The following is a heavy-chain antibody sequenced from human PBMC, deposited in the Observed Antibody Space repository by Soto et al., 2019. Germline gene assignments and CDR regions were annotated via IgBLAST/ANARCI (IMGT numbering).Heavy chain of an antibody. CDR2: LSGSGGST. CDR1: GFTFSSYA. V-gene: IGHV3-23*01. Sequence: GGSLRLSCADSGFTFSSYAMSWVRQAPGKGPEWVSALSGSGGSTYYADSVKGRFTISRDNSKNTRYLQMNGLRAEDTAVYYCAKDIYSSIWPYYYYYYGMDVWGQGTTVTVSS. J-gene: IGHJ6*02. D-gene: IGHD6-13*01. CDR3: AKDIYSSIWPYYYYYYGMDV.